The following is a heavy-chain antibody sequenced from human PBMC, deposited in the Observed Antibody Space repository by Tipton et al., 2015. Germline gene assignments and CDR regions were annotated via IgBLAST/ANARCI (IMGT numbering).Heavy chain of an antibody. CDR3: ARLGLDTSWWVDY. Sequence: QSGAEVKKPGESLKISCKASGYSFSNFWIAWVRQMPGKGLEWMGIIYPGDSDAKYSPSFQGQVTISVDKSINSAYLQWNSLKASDTAMYYCARLGLDTSWWVDYWGQGTLVTVSS. V-gene: IGHV5-51*01. J-gene: IGHJ4*02. CDR2: IYPGDSDA. D-gene: IGHD2-8*02. CDR1: GYSFSNFW.